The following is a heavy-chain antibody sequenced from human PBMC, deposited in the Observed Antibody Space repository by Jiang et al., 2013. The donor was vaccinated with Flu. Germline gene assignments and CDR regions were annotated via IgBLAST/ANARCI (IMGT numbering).Heavy chain of an antibody. J-gene: IGHJ4*02. D-gene: IGHD1-14*01. CDR2: ISYDGSNK. CDR1: GFTFSSYA. V-gene: IGHV3-30-3*01. CDR3: ARDNRGPLDY. Sequence: VQLVESGGGVVQPGRSLRLSCAASGFTFSSYAMHWVRQAPGKGLEWVAVISYDGSNKYYADSVKGRFTISRDNSKNTLYLQMNSLRAEDTAVYYCARDNRGPLDYWGQGTLVTVSS.